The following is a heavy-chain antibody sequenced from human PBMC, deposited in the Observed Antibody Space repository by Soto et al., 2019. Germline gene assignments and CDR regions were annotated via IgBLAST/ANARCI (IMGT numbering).Heavy chain of an antibody. Sequence: EVQLLESGGGLAQPGGSLRLSCAASGFTFSSYAMSWVRQAPGKGLEWVSSISGTGGTTYYTDSVKGRFTFSRDNYKNTVHLQMNSLRAEDTAVYYCARLGFDAFDFWGQGTMVTVSS. CDR2: ISGTGGTT. V-gene: IGHV3-23*01. CDR3: ARLGFDAFDF. D-gene: IGHD6-19*01. J-gene: IGHJ3*01. CDR1: GFTFSSYA.